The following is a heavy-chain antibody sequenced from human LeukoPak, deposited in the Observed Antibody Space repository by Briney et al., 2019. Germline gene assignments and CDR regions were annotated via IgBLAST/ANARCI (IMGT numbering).Heavy chain of an antibody. CDR1: GFTFSHFG. J-gene: IGHJ6*02. V-gene: IGHV3-30*02. CDR2: TGYDGSNK. D-gene: IGHD3-10*01. CDR3: VKGGDYGSGSYYNVYFYGMDV. Sequence: GGSLRLSCAASGFTFSHFGMRWVRQAPGKGLEWVAYTGYDGSNKYYADSMKGRFTISRDNSKNTLYLEMNSLRAEDTAVYYCVKGGDYGSGSYYNVYFYGMDVWDQGTTVIVSS.